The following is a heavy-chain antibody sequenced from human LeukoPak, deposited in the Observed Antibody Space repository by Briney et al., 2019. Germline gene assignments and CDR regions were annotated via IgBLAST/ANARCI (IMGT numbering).Heavy chain of an antibody. CDR3: ARDQEAFDY. CDR2: IYPRDGST. CDR1: GYSFTSSY. V-gene: IGHV1-46*01. J-gene: IGHJ4*02. Sequence: ASVKVSCKASGYSFTSSYIHWVRQAPGQGLEWMGMIYPRDGSTSYAQKLQGRVTVTRDTSTSTVHMELSGLRSEDTAVYYCARDQEAFDYWGQGTLVTVSS.